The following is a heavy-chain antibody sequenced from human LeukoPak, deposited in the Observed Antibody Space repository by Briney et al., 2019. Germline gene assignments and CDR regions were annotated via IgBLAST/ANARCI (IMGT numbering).Heavy chain of an antibody. V-gene: IGHV1-2*06. CDR3: ARDYCSSTSCLFDY. Sequence: ASVKVSCKASGYTFTGYHMHWVRRAPGQGLEWMGRINPNSGDTNYAQKFQGRVTMTRDTSISTAYMELSRLRSDDTAVYYCARDYCSSTSCLFDYWGQGTLVTVSS. CDR1: GYTFTGYH. J-gene: IGHJ4*02. D-gene: IGHD2-2*01. CDR2: INPNSGDT.